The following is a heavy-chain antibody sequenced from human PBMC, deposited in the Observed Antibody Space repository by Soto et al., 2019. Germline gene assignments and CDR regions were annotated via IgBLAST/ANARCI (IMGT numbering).Heavy chain of an antibody. Sequence: SETLSLTCVVYGGSFSGYYWSWIRQAPGEGLEWIGEINHSGSTNYNPSLKGRVTTSVDTSKNQFSLKLSSVTAADTAVYYCARGRVSGTYSDVFDYWGQGTLVTV. D-gene: IGHD3-10*01. CDR2: INHSGST. CDR3: ARGRVSGTYSDVFDY. J-gene: IGHJ4*01. V-gene: IGHV4-34*01. CDR1: GGSFSGYY.